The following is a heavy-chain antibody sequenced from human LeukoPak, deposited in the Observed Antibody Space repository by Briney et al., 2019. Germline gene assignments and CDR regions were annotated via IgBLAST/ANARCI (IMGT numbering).Heavy chain of an antibody. D-gene: IGHD2-15*01. CDR1: GGSFSGYY. CDR2: IHYSGST. Sequence: SETLSFTGAGYGGSFSGYYWGWIRQPPGKGLEWIGSIHYSGSTNYNPSLKSRVTISVDTSKNQFSLKLSSVTAADTAVYYCARGYCSGGSCYSYYYYNYMDVWGKGTTVTVSS. CDR3: ARGYCSGGSCYSYYYYNYMDV. V-gene: IGHV4-34*01. J-gene: IGHJ6*03.